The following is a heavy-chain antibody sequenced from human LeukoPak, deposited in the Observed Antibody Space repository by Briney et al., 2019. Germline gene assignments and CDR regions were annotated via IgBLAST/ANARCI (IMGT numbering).Heavy chain of an antibody. Sequence: SETLSLTCAVYGGSFSGYYWSWIRQPPGKGLEWIGEINHSGSTNYNPSLKSRVTISVDTSKNQFSLKLSSVTAADTAVYYCATFLGATFFDHWGQGTLVSVSS. CDR2: INHSGST. CDR1: GGSFSGYY. D-gene: IGHD1-26*01. J-gene: IGHJ4*02. V-gene: IGHV4-34*01. CDR3: ATFLGATFFDH.